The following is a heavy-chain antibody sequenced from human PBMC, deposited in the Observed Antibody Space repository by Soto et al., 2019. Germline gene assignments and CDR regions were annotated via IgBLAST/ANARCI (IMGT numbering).Heavy chain of an antibody. CDR3: ARDARLFGDHIASYYYYGMDV. D-gene: IGHD3-10*02. CDR2: IYYTGST. Sequence: SETLSLTCTVSGGSISNSYLSWIRQPPAQGLEWIWYIYYTGSTNYNPSLKSRVTLSLDMSKNQFSLKLNSVTTADTAVYYCARDARLFGDHIASYYYYGMDVCGQGTTVAVSS. J-gene: IGHJ6*02. CDR1: GGSISNSY. V-gene: IGHV4-59*01.